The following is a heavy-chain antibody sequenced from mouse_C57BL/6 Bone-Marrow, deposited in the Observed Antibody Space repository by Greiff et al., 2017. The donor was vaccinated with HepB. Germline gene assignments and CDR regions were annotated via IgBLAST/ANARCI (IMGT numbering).Heavy chain of an antibody. CDR1: GFSLTSYG. D-gene: IGHD1-1*01. V-gene: IGHV2-2*01. J-gene: IGHJ4*01. CDR3: ARNHGSYAMDY. Sequence: VQLQQSGPGLVQPSQSLSITCTVSGFSLTSYGVHWVRQSPGKGLEWLGVIWSGGSTDYNAAFISRLSISKDNSKSQVFFKMNSLQADDTAIYYCARNHGSYAMDYWGQGTSVTVSS. CDR2: IWSGGST.